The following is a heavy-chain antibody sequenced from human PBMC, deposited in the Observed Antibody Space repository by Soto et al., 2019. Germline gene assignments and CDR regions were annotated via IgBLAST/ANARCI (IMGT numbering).Heavy chain of an antibody. CDR3: ARHLTPYSSSSPFDY. Sequence: PXESLKISFKGSGYSFTSYWIGWVRQIPGKGLEWMGIIYPGDSDTRYSPSFQGQVTISADKSISTAYLQWSSLKASDTAMYYCARHLTPYSSSSPFDYWGQGTLVTVSS. J-gene: IGHJ4*02. CDR1: GYSFTSYW. V-gene: IGHV5-51*01. D-gene: IGHD6-6*01. CDR2: IYPGDSDT.